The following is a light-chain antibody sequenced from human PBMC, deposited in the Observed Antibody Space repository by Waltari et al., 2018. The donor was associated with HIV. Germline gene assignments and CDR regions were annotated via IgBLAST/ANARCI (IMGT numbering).Light chain of an antibody. CDR1: SHDVGSSNY. J-gene: IGLJ1*01. Sequence: QSALTQPASVSGSPGQSITISCTGTSHDVGSSNYVYWHQQHPGEAPKLIFHDVSDRPSGISNRFSGSKSGNTASLTISGLQTEDEADYYCSSYTSSTTYVFGTGTRVTVL. CDR2: DVS. V-gene: IGLV2-14*03. CDR3: SSYTSSTTYV.